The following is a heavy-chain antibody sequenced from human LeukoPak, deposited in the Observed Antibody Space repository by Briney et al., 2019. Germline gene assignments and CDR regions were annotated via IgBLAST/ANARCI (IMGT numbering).Heavy chain of an antibody. V-gene: IGHV3-23*01. J-gene: IGHJ6*02. CDR2: ISGSGGST. Sequence: GGSLRLSCAASGFTFSSYAMSWVRQAPGKGLEWVSAISGSGGSTYYADSVKGRFTISRDNSKNTLYLQMNSLRAEDTAVYYCAKDSSTSPKGYYYYGTDVWGQGTTVTVSS. D-gene: IGHD2-2*01. CDR1: GFTFSSYA. CDR3: AKDSSTSPKGYYYYGTDV.